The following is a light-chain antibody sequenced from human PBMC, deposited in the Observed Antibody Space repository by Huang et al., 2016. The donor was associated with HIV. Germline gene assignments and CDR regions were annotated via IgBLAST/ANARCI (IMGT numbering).Light chain of an antibody. Sequence: EVVMTQSPATLSVSPGERAALSCRASQNISNGLAWYQQRPGQAPRLLIFDASARVTGIPARFSGSGSGTDFTLTISSLQSEDFAVYYCQQYNHWRPTTFGQGTTVDMK. V-gene: IGKV3-15*01. J-gene: IGKJ1*01. CDR3: QQYNHWRPTT. CDR1: QNISNG. CDR2: DAS.